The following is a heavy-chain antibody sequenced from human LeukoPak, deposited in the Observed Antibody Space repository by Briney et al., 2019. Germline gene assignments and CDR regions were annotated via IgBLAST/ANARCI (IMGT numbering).Heavy chain of an antibody. J-gene: IGHJ4*02. Sequence: PGGSLRLSCAASGFTFSDYYMSWIRQAPGKGLEWVSYISSSGSTIYYADSVKGRFTVSRDNAKNSLYLQMNSLRAEYTAVDDGATTRYYDIFTGDDYWGQGTLVTVSS. D-gene: IGHD3-9*01. CDR2: ISSSGSTI. V-gene: IGHV3-11*01. CDR1: GFTFSDYY. CDR3: ATTRYYDIFTGDDY.